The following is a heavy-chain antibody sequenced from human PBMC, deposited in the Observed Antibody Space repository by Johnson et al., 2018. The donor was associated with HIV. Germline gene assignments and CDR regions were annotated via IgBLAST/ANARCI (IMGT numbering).Heavy chain of an antibody. CDR2: ISYDGSNK. CDR3: ARGTIFGEVDAFDF. V-gene: IGHV3-30*03. J-gene: IGHJ3*01. D-gene: IGHD3-3*01. CDR1: GFTFSSYG. Sequence: HVQLVESGGGVVQPGRSLRLSCAASGFTFSSYGMHWVRQAPGKGLEWVAVISYDGSNKYYSDSVKGRFTISSDNSNNTLYLQMNSLRAEDRALYYCARGTIFGEVDAFDFWGQGTLVTVSS.